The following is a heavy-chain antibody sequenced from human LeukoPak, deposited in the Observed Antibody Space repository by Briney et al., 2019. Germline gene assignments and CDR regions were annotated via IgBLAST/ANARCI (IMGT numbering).Heavy chain of an antibody. CDR1: GFSFSTYW. V-gene: IGHV3-74*01. J-gene: IGHJ4*02. D-gene: IGHD3-16*01. CDR3: SSQISRGGN. Sequence: PGGSLRLSCAASGFSFSTYWMHWVRQVPGEGPEWVSHITPDGSSTNYADSVKGRFTISRDNAKNTLYLQMNSLRAEDTAVYYCSSQISRGGNWGQGTLVTVSS. CDR2: ITPDGSST.